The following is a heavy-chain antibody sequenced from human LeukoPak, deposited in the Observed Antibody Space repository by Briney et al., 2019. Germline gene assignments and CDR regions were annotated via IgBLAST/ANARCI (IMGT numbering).Heavy chain of an antibody. CDR3: ARGGVEAHSYESSGYWVY. J-gene: IGHJ4*02. D-gene: IGHD3-22*01. CDR1: GGSISSGGYY. V-gene: IGHV4-31*03. CDR2: IYYSGSA. Sequence: SETLSLTCTVSGGSISSGGYYWSWIRQHPGKGLEWIGYIYYSGSAYYNPSLRGRVSILLDTSKNQFSLKLSSVTAADMAVYYCARGGVEAHSYESSGYWVYWGQGTLATVSS.